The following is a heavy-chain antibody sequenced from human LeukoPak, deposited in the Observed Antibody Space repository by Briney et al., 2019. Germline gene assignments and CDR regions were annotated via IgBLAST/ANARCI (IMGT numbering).Heavy chain of an antibody. V-gene: IGHV3-20*04. Sequence: GGSLRRSCAASGFTFDDYGMSWVRQAPGKGLEWVSDINWNGGSTDYADSVKGRFTISRDNAKNSLYLHMSSLRDEDTAFYYCARRHTTNWYNWFDPWGQGTLVIVSS. J-gene: IGHJ5*02. CDR3: ARRHTTNWYNWFDP. CDR2: INWNGGST. D-gene: IGHD1-1*01. CDR1: GFTFDDYG.